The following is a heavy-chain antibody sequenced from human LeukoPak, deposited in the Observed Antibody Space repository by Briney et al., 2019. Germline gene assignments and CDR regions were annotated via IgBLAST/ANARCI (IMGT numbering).Heavy chain of an antibody. Sequence: SVKVSCKASGGTFSSYAISWVRQAPGQGLEWMGGIIPIFGTANYAQKFQGRVTITTDESTSTAYMELSSLRSEDTAVYYCARVPWTRYCSSTSCYVDWGQGTLVTVSS. CDR3: ARVPWTRYCSSTSCYVD. CDR1: GGTFSSYA. J-gene: IGHJ4*02. D-gene: IGHD2-2*01. V-gene: IGHV1-69*05. CDR2: IIPIFGTA.